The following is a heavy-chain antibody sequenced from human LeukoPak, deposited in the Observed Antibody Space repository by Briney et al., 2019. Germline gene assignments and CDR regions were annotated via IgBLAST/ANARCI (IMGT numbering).Heavy chain of an antibody. CDR2: ISDSGDST. J-gene: IGHJ4*02. Sequence: PSETLSLTCAVSGYSISSGYYWGWIRQPPGKGLEWVSSISDSGDSTYYADYVKGRFTISRDNSKNMLYLEMNSLRGEDTAIYYCAKDAARHSSGCLQYWGQGTLVTVSS. CDR1: GYSISSGYY. V-gene: IGHV3-23*01. D-gene: IGHD6-19*01. CDR3: AKDAARHSSGCLQY.